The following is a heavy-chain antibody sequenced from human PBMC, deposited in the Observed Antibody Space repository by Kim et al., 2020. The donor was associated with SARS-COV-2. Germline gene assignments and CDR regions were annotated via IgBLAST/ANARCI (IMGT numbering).Heavy chain of an antibody. D-gene: IGHD2-2*01. CDR1: GFTVSSNY. V-gene: IGHV3-53*01. Sequence: GGSLRLSCAASGFTVSSNYMSWVRQAPGKGLEWVSVIYSGGSTYYADSVKGRFTISRDNSKNTLYLQMNSLRAEDTAVYYCARDLCSSTSCVYYYGMDVWGQGTTVTVSS. CDR2: IYSGGST. J-gene: IGHJ6*02. CDR3: ARDLCSSTSCVYYYGMDV.